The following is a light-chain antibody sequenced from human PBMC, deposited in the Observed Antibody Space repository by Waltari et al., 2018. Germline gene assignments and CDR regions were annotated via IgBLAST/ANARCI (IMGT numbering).Light chain of an antibody. V-gene: IGLV1-51*01. Sequence: QSVLTQPPSVSAAPGQKVTISCSGSSSNIGTNYVSWYQQVPGTAPKLLIYDNDNRPSGIPDRFSGSKSGTSATLGITGLQTGDEADYYCGTWDTSLSAVVFGGGTKLTVL. J-gene: IGLJ2*01. CDR3: GTWDTSLSAVV. CDR1: SSNIGTNY. CDR2: DND.